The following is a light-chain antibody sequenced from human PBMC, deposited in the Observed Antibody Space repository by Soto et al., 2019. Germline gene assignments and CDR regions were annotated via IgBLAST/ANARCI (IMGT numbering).Light chain of an antibody. CDR3: QQYGSSPS. V-gene: IGKV3-20*01. J-gene: IGKJ2*01. CDR2: GTS. CDR1: QSVSISY. Sequence: EIVLTQSPGTLSLSPGERATLSGRASQSVSISYLAWYQQKPGQAPRLLIYGTSSRATGIPDRFSGSGSGTDFTLTISRLEPEDFAVYYCQQYGSSPSFGQGTKLEIK.